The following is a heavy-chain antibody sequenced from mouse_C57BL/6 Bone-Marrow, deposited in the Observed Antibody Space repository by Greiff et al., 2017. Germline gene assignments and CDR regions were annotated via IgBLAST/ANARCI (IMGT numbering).Heavy chain of an antibody. CDR3: ARRDYYGSSYSDY. V-gene: IGHV5-6*02. Sequence: EVKVVESGGDLVKPGGSLKLSCAASGFTFSSYGMSWVRQTPDKRLEWVATISSGGSYTYYPDSVKGRVTISRDNAKNTLYLQMSSLKSEDTAMYYCARRDYYGSSYSDYWGQGTTLTVSS. J-gene: IGHJ2*01. D-gene: IGHD1-1*01. CDR1: GFTFSSYG. CDR2: ISSGGSYT.